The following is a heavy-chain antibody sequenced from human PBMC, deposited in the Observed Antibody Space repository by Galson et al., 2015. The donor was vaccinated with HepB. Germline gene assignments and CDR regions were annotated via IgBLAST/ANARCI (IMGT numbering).Heavy chain of an antibody. V-gene: IGHV3-30*03. CDR1: GFSFSIYG. J-gene: IGHJ4*02. Sequence: SLRLSCAASGFSFSIYGMHWVRQAPGKGLEWVALISYDGSNKYYADSVKGRFTISRDNSKNTLYLQMNSLRAEGTAVYYCAANSAGGVAVDYWGQGTLVTVSS. CDR3: AANSAGGVAVDY. CDR2: ISYDGSNK. D-gene: IGHD4/OR15-4a*01.